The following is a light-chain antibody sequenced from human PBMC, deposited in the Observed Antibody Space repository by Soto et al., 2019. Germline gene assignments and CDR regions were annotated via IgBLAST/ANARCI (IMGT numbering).Light chain of an antibody. Sequence: QSALTQPPSASGSPGQSVTISCTGTSSDVGGYNYVSWYQQHPGKAPKLMIYEVSERPSGVPDRFSGSKSGNTASLTVSGLQAEHEADYYCSSYAGSNNVIFGGGTKLTVL. CDR3: SSYAGSNNVI. CDR1: SSDVGGYNY. V-gene: IGLV2-8*01. J-gene: IGLJ2*01. CDR2: EVS.